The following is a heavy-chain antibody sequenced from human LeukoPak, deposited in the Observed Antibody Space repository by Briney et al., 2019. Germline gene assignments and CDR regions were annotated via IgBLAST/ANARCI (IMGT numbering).Heavy chain of an antibody. Sequence: SETLSLTCTVSGGSISSSSYYWGWIRQPPGKGLEWIGEINHSGSTNYNPSLKSRVTISVDTSKNQFSLKLSSVTAADTAVYYCARGVVPDYWGQGTLVTVSS. CDR2: INHSGST. CDR3: ARGVVPDY. J-gene: IGHJ4*02. CDR1: GGSISSSSYY. D-gene: IGHD3-10*01. V-gene: IGHV4-39*07.